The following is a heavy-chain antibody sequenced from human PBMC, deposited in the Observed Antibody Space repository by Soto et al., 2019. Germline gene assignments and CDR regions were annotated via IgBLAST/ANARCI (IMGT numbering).Heavy chain of an antibody. D-gene: IGHD3-22*01. J-gene: IGHJ2*01. CDR2: ISYDGSNK. Sequence: GGSLRLSCAASGFTFSSYGMHWVRQAPGKGLEWVAVISYDGSNKYYADSVKGRFTISRDNSKNTLYLQMNSLRAEDTAVYYCAKVNYDRSWYFDLWGRGTLVTVSP. CDR1: GFTFSSYG. CDR3: AKVNYDRSWYFDL. V-gene: IGHV3-30*18.